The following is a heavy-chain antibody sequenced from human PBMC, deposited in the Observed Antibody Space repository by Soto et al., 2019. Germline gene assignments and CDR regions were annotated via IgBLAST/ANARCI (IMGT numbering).Heavy chain of an antibody. V-gene: IGHV3-23*01. D-gene: IGHD2-2*01. CDR2: ISTSGDNT. J-gene: IGHJ3*02. Sequence: GWLRRPCSASGFTFTSYAMTWVRQAPGKGLKWVSTISTSGDNTYYADSVKGRFTISRDNSKNTLFLQMDSLRAEDTAVYYCAKAYMPDAFDIWGPGTMVTV. CDR3: AKAYMPDAFDI. CDR1: GFTFTSYA.